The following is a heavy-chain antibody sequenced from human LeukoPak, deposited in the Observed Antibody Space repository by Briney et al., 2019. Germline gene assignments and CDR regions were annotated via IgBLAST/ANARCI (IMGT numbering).Heavy chain of an antibody. D-gene: IGHD3-22*01. CDR1: GGSISSYY. V-gene: IGHV4-59*08. CDR2: IYYSGST. Sequence: SETLSLTCTVSGGSISSYYWSWIRQPPGKGLEWIGYIYYSGSTYYNPSLKSRVTISVDTSKNQFSLKLSSVTAADTAVYYCARRSVAYSYDSSGYSPVYYFDYWGQGTLVTVSS. J-gene: IGHJ4*02. CDR3: ARRSVAYSYDSSGYSPVYYFDY.